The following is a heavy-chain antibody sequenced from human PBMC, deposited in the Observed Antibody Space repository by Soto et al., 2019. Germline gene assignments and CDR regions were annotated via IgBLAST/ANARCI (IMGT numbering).Heavy chain of an antibody. D-gene: IGHD3-3*01. J-gene: IGHJ6*02. Sequence: PGXXXKXXXKGSGYSFTSYWIGWVRQMPGKGLEWMGIIYPGDSDTRYSPSFQGQVTISADKSISTAYLQMNSLKTEDTAVYYCTTVTXFGVVHYYYYGMDVWGQGTTVTVSS. CDR3: TTVTXFGVVHYYYYGMDV. CDR1: GYSFTSYW. V-gene: IGHV5-51*01. CDR2: IYPGDSDT.